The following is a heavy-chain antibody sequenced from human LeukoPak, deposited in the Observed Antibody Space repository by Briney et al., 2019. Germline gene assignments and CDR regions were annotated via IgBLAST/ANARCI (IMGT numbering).Heavy chain of an antibody. D-gene: IGHD2-21*01. CDR2: IYSGGSV. Sequence: GGSLRLSCAASGFIVSSNYMSWVRQAAGKGLEWVSAIYSGGSVYYADSVKGRFTISRDSSKNTMSLQMNNVRAEDMAVYYCATSHIHRDRFNYWGQGALVTVSS. V-gene: IGHV3-53*01. J-gene: IGHJ4*02. CDR1: GFIVSSNY. CDR3: ATSHIHRDRFNY.